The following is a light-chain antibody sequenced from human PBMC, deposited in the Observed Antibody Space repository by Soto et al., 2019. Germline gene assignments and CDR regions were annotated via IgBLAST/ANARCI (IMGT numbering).Light chain of an antibody. J-gene: IGLJ3*02. CDR1: SSYIGAGYH. V-gene: IGLV1-40*01. Sequence: QSVLTQPPSVSGAPGQRVTISCTGSSSYIGAGYHVHWYQQLPGTAPKLLIYGNSNRPSGVPDRFSGSKSGTSASLAITGLQAEDEADYYCQSYDSSLSGSVFGGGPKVTVL. CDR2: GNS. CDR3: QSYDSSLSGSV.